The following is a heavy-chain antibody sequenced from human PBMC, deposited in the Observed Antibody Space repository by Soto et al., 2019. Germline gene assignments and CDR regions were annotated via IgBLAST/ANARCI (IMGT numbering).Heavy chain of an antibody. J-gene: IGHJ6*02. V-gene: IGHV3-74*01. D-gene: IGHD6-13*01. CDR2: INSDGSST. Sequence: GGSLRLSCAASGFTFSSYWMHWVRQAPGKGLVWVSRINSDGSSTSYADPVKGRFTISRDNAKNTLYLQMNSLRAEDTAVYYCARGRQQLVGYYYYYGMDVWGQGTTVTVSS. CDR3: ARGRQQLVGYYYYYGMDV. CDR1: GFTFSSYW.